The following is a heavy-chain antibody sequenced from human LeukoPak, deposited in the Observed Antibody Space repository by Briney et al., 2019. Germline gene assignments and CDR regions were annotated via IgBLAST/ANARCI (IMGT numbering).Heavy chain of an antibody. CDR2: INHSGST. Sequence: GSLTLSCAASGFTFSNAWMSWVRQAPGKGLEWVGEINHSGSTNYNPSLKSRVTISVDTSKNQFSLKLSSVTAADTAVYYCAITDTAMDPVDYWGQGTLVTVPS. J-gene: IGHJ4*02. D-gene: IGHD5-18*01. CDR1: GFTFSNAW. V-gene: IGHV4-34*08. CDR3: AITDTAMDPVDY.